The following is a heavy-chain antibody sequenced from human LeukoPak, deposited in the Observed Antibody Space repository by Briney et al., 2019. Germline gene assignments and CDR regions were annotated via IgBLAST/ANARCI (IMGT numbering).Heavy chain of an antibody. CDR3: AGAFGGAYY. D-gene: IGHD3-10*01. CDR2: INHSGST. CDR1: GGSFSGYY. V-gene: IGHV4-34*01. J-gene: IGHJ4*02. Sequence: SETLSLTCAVYGGSFSGYYWSWIRQPPGKGLEWIGEINHSGSTNYNPSLKSRVTISVDTSKNQFSLKLSSVTAADTAVYYCAGAFGGAYYWGQGTLVTVS.